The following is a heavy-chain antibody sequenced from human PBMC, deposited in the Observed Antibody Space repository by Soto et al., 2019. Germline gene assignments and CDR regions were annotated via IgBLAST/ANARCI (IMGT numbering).Heavy chain of an antibody. V-gene: IGHV1-18*04. D-gene: IGHD2-2*01. Sequence: GASVKVSCKASGYTFTSYGISWVRQAPGQGLEWMGWISAYNGNTNYAQKLQGRVTMTTDTSTSTAYMELRSLRSDDTAVYYSARDRGSTSSDRSDPWGQGTLVTVSS. CDR2: ISAYNGNT. J-gene: IGHJ5*02. CDR1: GYTFTSYG. CDR3: ARDRGSTSSDRSDP.